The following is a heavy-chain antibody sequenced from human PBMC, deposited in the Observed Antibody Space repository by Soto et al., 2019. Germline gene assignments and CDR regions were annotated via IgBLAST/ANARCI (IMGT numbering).Heavy chain of an antibody. CDR2: INPNSGGT. V-gene: IGHV1-2*04. CDR3: ARDRDLNGMDV. Sequence: GASVKVCCKASGYTFTCYYMHWVRQAPGQGLEWMGWINPNSGGTNYAQKFQGWVTMTRDTSISTAYMELSSLRTEDTAVYYCARDRDLNGMDVWGQGPTVTVSS. J-gene: IGHJ6*02. CDR1: GYTFTCYY.